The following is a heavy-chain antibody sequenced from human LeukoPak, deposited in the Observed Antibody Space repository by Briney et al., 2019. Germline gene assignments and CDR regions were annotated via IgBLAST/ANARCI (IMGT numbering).Heavy chain of an antibody. Sequence: PGGSLRLSCAASGFTFSSYSMNWVRQAPGKGLEWVSSISSSSSYIYYADSVKGRFTISRDNAKNSLYLQMNSLRAEDTAVYYCARWVLLAVDAFDIWGQGTMVTVSS. J-gene: IGHJ3*02. CDR1: GFTFSSYS. CDR3: ARWVLLAVDAFDI. CDR2: ISSSSSYI. D-gene: IGHD1-1*01. V-gene: IGHV3-21*01.